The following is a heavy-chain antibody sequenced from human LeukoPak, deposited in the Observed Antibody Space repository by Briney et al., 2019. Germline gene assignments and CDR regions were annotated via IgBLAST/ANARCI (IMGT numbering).Heavy chain of an antibody. CDR3: AGGGELRDAFDI. CDR2: IIPIFGTA. D-gene: IGHD1-7*01. Sequence: ASVKVSCKASGGTFSSYAISWVRQAPGQGLEWMGGIIPIFGTANYAQKFQGRVTITADESTSTAYMELSSLRSEDTAVYYCAGGGELRDAFDIWGQGTMVTVSS. CDR1: GGTFSSYA. J-gene: IGHJ3*02. V-gene: IGHV1-69*13.